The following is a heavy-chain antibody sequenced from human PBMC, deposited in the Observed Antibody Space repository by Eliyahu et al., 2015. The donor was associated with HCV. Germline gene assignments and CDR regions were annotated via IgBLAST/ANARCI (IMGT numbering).Heavy chain of an antibody. CDR3: TREPYPASASIDS. J-gene: IGHJ4*02. Sequence: EVQLVESGGGLVKPGGSLRLSCSASGFSFIEAWMNWVRQAPGKGLEWVGRIHTTNLHGETTIDYGAAVKGRFIISRDDSRSTLFLQMNALRTDDTAVYYCTREPYPASASIDSWGQGTLVTVSS. D-gene: IGHD2-15*01. CDR1: GFSFIEAW. V-gene: IGHV3-15*07. CDR2: IHTTNLHGETT.